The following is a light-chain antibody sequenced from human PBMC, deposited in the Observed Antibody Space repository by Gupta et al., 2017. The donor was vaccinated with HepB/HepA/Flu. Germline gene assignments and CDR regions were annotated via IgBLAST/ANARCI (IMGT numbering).Light chain of an antibody. V-gene: IGKV1-9*01. Sequence: DIQLTQSPSFLSASVGDRVTITCRTSQGISNSLAWYQQKPGKAPKVLIYAASILQSGVPSRFSGSGSGTXFSLTIXSLQPDDFATYYCQQLNTYPWTFGXGTKVEIK. CDR2: AAS. CDR3: QQLNTYPWT. J-gene: IGKJ1*01. CDR1: QGISNS.